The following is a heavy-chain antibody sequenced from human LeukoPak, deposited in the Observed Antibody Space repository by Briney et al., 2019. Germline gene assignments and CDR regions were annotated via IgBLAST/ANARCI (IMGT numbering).Heavy chain of an antibody. D-gene: IGHD6-13*01. Sequence: GGSLRLSCAASGFTFSDYYMSWIRQAPGKGLEWVSYISSSGSTIYYDDSVEGRIIITRDTAKNSLYLQMNSLRAEDTAVYYCARQMTGSRDYWGQGTLVTVSS. CDR2: ISSSGSTI. V-gene: IGHV3-11*04. CDR1: GFTFSDYY. CDR3: ARQMTGSRDY. J-gene: IGHJ4*02.